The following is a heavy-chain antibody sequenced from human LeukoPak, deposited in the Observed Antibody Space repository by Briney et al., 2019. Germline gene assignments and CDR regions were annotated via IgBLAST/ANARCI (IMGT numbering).Heavy chain of an antibody. CDR3: AKDAQRGFDYSNSLEY. J-gene: IGHJ4*02. CDR2: IWSDGTNQ. CDR1: GFTFFSYG. Sequence: GGSLRLSCAASGFTFFSYGMHWVRQAPGKGLEWVAVIWSDGTNQYYGDSVKGRFIIYRDDSHNTVYLQMNSLRVEDTAVYYCAKDAQRGFDYSNSLEYWGQGSLVTVSS. D-gene: IGHD4-11*01. V-gene: IGHV3-33*06.